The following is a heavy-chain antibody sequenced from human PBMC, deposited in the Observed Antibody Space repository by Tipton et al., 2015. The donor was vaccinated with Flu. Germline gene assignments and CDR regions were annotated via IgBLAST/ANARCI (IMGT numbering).Heavy chain of an antibody. D-gene: IGHD5-18*01. CDR3: ARAGYSYGYTPYYYYYMDV. CDR1: GFTFSSYG. J-gene: IGHJ6*03. Sequence: SLRLSCAASGFTFSSYGMHWVRQAPGKGLEWVAVIWYDGSNKYYADSVKGRFTISRDNSKNTLYLQMNSLRAEDTAVYYCARAGYSYGYTPYYYYYMDVWGKGTTVTVSS. V-gene: IGHV3-33*08. CDR2: IWYDGSNK.